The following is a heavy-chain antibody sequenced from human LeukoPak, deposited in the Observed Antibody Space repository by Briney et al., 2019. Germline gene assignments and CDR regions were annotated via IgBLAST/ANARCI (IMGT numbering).Heavy chain of an antibody. CDR2: IIPIFGTA. J-gene: IGHJ6*03. V-gene: IGHV1-69*05. CDR3: ARAPWERYGDLDYYMDV. CDR1: GGTFSSYA. D-gene: IGHD4-17*01. Sequence: SVKVSCRASGGTFSSYAISGVRQAPGQGLEWMGRIIPIFGTANYAQKFQGRVTITTDESTSTAYMELSSLRSEDTAVYYCARAPWERYGDLDYYMDVWGKGTTVTVSS.